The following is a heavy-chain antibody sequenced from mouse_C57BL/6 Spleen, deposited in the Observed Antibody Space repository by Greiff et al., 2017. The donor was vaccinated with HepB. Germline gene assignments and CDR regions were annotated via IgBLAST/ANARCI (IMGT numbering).Heavy chain of an antibody. D-gene: IGHD2-2*01. J-gene: IGHJ2*01. V-gene: IGHV1-7*01. Sequence: VQLQQSGAELAKPGASVKLSCKASGYTFTSYWMHWVKQRPGQGLEWIGYINPSSGYTKYNQKFKYKATLTADKSSSTAYMQLSSLTSEDSAVYYCARGGHDFYFDYWGQGTTLTVSS. CDR1: GYTFTSYW. CDR2: INPSSGYT. CDR3: ARGGHDFYFDY.